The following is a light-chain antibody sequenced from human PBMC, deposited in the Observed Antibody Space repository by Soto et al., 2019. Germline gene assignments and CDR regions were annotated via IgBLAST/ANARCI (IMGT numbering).Light chain of an antibody. CDR2: GAS. V-gene: IGKV3-15*01. CDR1: QRVSSN. CDR3: QQYNNWPPWT. J-gene: IGKJ1*01. Sequence: IVLTQSPATLSLSPWKRATLSCRASQRVSSNLAWYQQKPGQAPRLLIYGASTRATGIPARFSGSGSGTEFTLTISSLQSEDFAVYYCQQYNNWPPWTFGQGTKVDIK.